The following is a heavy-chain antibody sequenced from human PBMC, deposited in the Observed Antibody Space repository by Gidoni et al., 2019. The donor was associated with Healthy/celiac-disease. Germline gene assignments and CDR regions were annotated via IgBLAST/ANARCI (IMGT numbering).Heavy chain of an antibody. CDR1: GGSFSGYA. CDR2: INHSGST. J-gene: IGHJ6*02. V-gene: IGHV4-34*01. Sequence: QVQLQQWGAGLVKPSATLSLTCAVYGGSFSGYAWSWIRQPPGKGLEWIGEINHSGSTNYNPSLKSRVTISVDTSKNQFSLKLSSVTAADTAVYYCARGRGEGGKYSGYDNYYYYYGMDVWGQGTTVTVSS. D-gene: IGHD5-12*01. CDR3: ARGRGEGGKYSGYDNYYYYYGMDV.